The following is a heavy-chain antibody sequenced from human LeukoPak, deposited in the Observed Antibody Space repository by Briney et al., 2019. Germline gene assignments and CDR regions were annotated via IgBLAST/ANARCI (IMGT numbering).Heavy chain of an antibody. CDR3: ARDTARITIFGVAKYMDV. CDR1: GYTFTGYY. V-gene: IGHV1-2*02. CDR2: INPNSGGT. Sequence: ASVKVSCKASGYTFTGYYMHWVRQAPGQGLEWMGWINPNSGGTNYAQKFQGRVTTTRDTSISTAYMELSRLRSDDTAVYYCARDTARITIFGVAKYMDVWGKGTTVTVSS. D-gene: IGHD3-3*01. J-gene: IGHJ6*03.